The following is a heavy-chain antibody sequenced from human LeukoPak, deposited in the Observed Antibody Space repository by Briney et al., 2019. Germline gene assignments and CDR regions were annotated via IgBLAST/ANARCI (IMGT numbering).Heavy chain of an antibody. CDR1: GDSISSGRNY. CDR2: IYSSGNT. Sequence: SETLSLTCSVSGDSISSGRNYWGWIRQSPGKGLAWIASIYSSGNTHSNPSLKSRVSISVDTSKNQVSLKLYTVTASDAAIYYCARHLSGTTMSHYFDFWGQGTLVTVSS. D-gene: IGHD1-1*01. CDR3: ARHLSGTTMSHYFDF. V-gene: IGHV4-39*01. J-gene: IGHJ4*02.